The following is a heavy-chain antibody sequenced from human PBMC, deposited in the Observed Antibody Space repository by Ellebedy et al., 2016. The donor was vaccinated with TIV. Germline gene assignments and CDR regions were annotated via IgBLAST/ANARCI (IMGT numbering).Heavy chain of an antibody. J-gene: IGHJ3*02. CDR1: GFTFSSYA. V-gene: IGHV3-23*01. CDR3: ARSDRYAFDI. D-gene: IGHD2-21*02. CDR2: ISGSGGST. Sequence: GGSLRLXXAASGFTFSSYAMSWVRQAPGKGLEWVSAISGSGGSTYYADSVKGRFTISRDNSKNTLYLQMNSLRAEDTAVYYCARSDRYAFDIWGQGTMVTVSS.